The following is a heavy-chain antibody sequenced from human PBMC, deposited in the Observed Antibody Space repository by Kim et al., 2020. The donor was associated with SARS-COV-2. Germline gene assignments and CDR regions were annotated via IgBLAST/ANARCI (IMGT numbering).Heavy chain of an antibody. V-gene: IGHV3-21*01. J-gene: IGHJ4*02. CDR1: GFTFSSYS. D-gene: IGHD4-17*01. Sequence: GGSLRLSCAASGFTFSSYSMNWVRQAPGKGLEWVSSISSSSSYIYYADSVKGRFTISRDNAKNSLYLQMNSLRAEDTAVYYCASLHDYGDYLLDYWGQGTLVTVSS. CDR2: ISSSSSYI. CDR3: ASLHDYGDYLLDY.